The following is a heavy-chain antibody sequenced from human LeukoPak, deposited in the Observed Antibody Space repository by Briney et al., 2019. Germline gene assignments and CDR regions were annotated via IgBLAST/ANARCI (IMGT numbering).Heavy chain of an antibody. CDR1: GFTFSDYY. CDR3: AREALFGPPGVFDL. D-gene: IGHD3/OR15-3a*01. Sequence: GGSLRLSCAASGFTFSDYYMSWIRQAPGKGLEWVSYISSSGSTIYYADSVKGRFTISRDNAKNSLYLQMNSLRAEDTAVYYCAREALFGPPGVFDLWGRGTLVTVSS. J-gene: IGHJ2*01. CDR2: ISSSGSTI. V-gene: IGHV3-11*01.